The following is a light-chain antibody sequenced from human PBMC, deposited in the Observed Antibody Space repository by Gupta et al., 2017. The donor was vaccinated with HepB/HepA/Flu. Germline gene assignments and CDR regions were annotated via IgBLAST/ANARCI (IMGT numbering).Light chain of an antibody. V-gene: IGLV4-69*01. CDR3: QTWGTGIVV. CDR2: LNSDGSH. J-gene: IGLJ2*01. CDR1: SGHNTYG. Sequence: QLVLTQSPSASASLGASVKLTCTLSSGHNTYGIAWHQQQPEKGPRYLMKLNSDGSHRKGDGIPDRFSGSSSGAERYLTISSLQSEEEADYYCQTWGTGIVVFGRGTKLTVL.